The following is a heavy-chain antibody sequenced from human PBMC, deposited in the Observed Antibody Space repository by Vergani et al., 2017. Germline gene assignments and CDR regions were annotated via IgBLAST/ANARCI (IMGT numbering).Heavy chain of an antibody. CDR2: IYYSGST. V-gene: IGHV4-39*01. J-gene: IGHJ6*02. CDR3: ASSYYDFWSGYYSYGMDV. D-gene: IGHD3-3*01. CDR1: GGSISSSSYY. Sequence: QLQLQESGPGLVKPSETLSLTCTVSGGSISSSSYYWGWIRQPPGKGLEWIGSIYYSGSTYYNPSLKSRVTISVDTSKNQFSLKLSSVTAADTAVYYCASSYYDFWSGYYSYGMDVWGQGTTVTVSS.